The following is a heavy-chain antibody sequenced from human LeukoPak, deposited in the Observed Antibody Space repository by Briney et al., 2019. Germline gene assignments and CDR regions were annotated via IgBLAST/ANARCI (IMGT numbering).Heavy chain of an antibody. CDR1: GFTFSDYY. J-gene: IGHJ6*02. CDR3: ARPSYPDDYYYYYGMDV. Sequence: PGGSLRPSCAASGFTFSDYYMSWIRQAPGKGLEWVSYISSSGSTIYYADSVKGRFTIPRDNAKNSLYLQMNSLRAEDTAVYYCARPSYPDDYYYYYGMDVWGQGTTVTVSS. CDR2: ISSSGSTI. D-gene: IGHD1-14*01. V-gene: IGHV3-11*01.